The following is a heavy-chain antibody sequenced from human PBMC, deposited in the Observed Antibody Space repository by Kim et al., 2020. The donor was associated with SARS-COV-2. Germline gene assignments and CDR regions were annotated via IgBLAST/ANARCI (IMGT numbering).Heavy chain of an antibody. CDR1: GFTFSDYW. CDR2: IHRDGHSA. D-gene: IGHD3-9*01. Sequence: GGSLRLSCAASGFTFSDYWMHWVRQAPGKGLVWVSRIHRDGHSARYADSVKGRFTISRDNAKNTLYLQMNSLGVVDTTVYRCVRDPRAGDYDIRTGYYPGAGGFVIRGQVTTFIVSS. J-gene: IGHJ6*02. V-gene: IGHV3-74*01. CDR3: VRDPRAGDYDIRTGYYPGAGGFVI.